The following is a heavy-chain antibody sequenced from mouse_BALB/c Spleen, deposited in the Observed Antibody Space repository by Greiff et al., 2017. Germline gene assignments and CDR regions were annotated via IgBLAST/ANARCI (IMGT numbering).Heavy chain of an antibody. D-gene: IGHD2-2*01. Sequence: EVQLQQSGAELVKPGASVKLSCTASGFNIKDTYMHWVKQRPEQGLEWIGRIDPANGNTKYDPKFQGKATITADTSSNTAYLQLSSLTSEDTAVYSCPTYGYGGYWGQGTTLTVSS. J-gene: IGHJ2*01. CDR3: PTYGYGGY. V-gene: IGHV14-3*02. CDR2: IDPANGNT. CDR1: GFNIKDTY.